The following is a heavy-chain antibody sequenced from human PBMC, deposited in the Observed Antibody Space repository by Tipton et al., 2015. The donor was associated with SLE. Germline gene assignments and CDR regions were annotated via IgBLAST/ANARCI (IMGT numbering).Heavy chain of an antibody. CDR3: ARGIAGYYYYCYMDV. Sequence: TLSLTCAVYGGSFRNYYYSWVRQSPGKGLEWIGEISHSGSTKYNPSRKSRVTISVDTSKNQFSLKLNSVTAADTAVYYCARGIAGYYYYCYMDVWGKGTTVTVSS. V-gene: IGHV4-34*01. J-gene: IGHJ6*03. D-gene: IGHD2-15*01. CDR2: ISHSGST. CDR1: GGSFRNYY.